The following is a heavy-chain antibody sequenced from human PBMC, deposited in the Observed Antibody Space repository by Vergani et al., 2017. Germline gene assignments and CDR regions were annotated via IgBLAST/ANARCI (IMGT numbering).Heavy chain of an antibody. J-gene: IGHJ5*02. CDR3: AKDGGYGSWSSSSRGSNWFDP. V-gene: IGHV3-23*01. CDR1: GFTFSSYA. CDR2: IGGSGGST. D-gene: IGHD6-13*01. Sequence: EVQLLESGGGLVQPGGSLRLSCAASGFTFSSYAMSWVRHAPGKGLEWVSAIGGSGGSTYYANSVKGRFTISRVNSKNTLYLQMNSLRAEDTAVYYCAKDGGYGSWSSSSRGSNWFDPWGQGTLVTVSS.